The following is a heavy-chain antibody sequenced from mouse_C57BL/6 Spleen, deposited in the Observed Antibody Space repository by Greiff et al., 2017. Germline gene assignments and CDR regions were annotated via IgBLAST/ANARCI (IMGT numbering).Heavy chain of an antibody. Sequence: QVQLQQPGTELVKPGASVKLSCKASGYTFTSYWMHWVKQRPGQGLEWIGNINPSNGGTNYNQKFKSKATLTVDKSSSTAYMQLSSLTSEDSAVYYCARTHGSSYVWYFDVWGTGTTVTVSS. D-gene: IGHD1-1*01. V-gene: IGHV1-53*01. CDR2: INPSNGGT. CDR1: GYTFTSYW. CDR3: ARTHGSSYVWYFDV. J-gene: IGHJ1*03.